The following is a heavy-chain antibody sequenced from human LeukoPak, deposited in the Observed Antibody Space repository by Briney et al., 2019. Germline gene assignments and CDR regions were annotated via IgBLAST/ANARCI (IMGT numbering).Heavy chain of an antibody. J-gene: IGHJ4*02. Sequence: ASVRVSCKASGGTFSSYAISWVRQAPGQGLEWMGRIIPILGIANYAQKFQGRVTITADKSTSTAYMELSSLRSEDTAVYYCARARGGYGDYVIYWGQGTLVTVSS. D-gene: IGHD4-17*01. CDR2: IIPILGIA. CDR1: GGTFSSYA. CDR3: ARARGGYGDYVIY. V-gene: IGHV1-69*04.